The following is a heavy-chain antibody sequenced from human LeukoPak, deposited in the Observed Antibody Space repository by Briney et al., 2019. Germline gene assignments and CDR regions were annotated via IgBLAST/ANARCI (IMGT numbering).Heavy chain of an antibody. D-gene: IGHD3-22*01. CDR1: GFTFSSYA. V-gene: IGHV3-23*01. J-gene: IGHJ4*02. Sequence: GGSLRLSCAASGFTFSSYAMSWVRQAPGKGLEWVSAISGSGGSTYYADSVKGRFTISRDNSKNTLYLQMNSLRAEDTAVYYCAKDPRRYYGSSGYYYFDYWGQGTLVTVSS. CDR2: ISGSGGST. CDR3: AKDPRRYYGSSGYYYFDY.